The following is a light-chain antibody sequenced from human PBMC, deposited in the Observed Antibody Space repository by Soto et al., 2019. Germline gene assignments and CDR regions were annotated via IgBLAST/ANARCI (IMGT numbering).Light chain of an antibody. Sequence: AIRMTQSPSSLSASTGDIVTITCRASQGISSYLAWYQQKPGKAPKLLIYAASTLQSGVPSRFSGSGSGTDFTLTINSLQSEDFAVYFCHQYNFWPTFGQGTKVDIK. J-gene: IGKJ1*01. CDR3: HQYNFWPT. CDR2: AAS. V-gene: IGKV1-8*01. CDR1: QGISSY.